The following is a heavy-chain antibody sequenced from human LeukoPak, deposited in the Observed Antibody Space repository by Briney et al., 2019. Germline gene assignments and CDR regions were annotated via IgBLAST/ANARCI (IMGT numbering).Heavy chain of an antibody. CDR1: GGSISSYY. Sequence: SETLSLTCTVSGGSISSYYWSRIRQPAGKGLEWIGRIYTSGSTYYNPSLKSRLTISVDTSKNQFSLKLSSVTAADTAMYYCARDRTGSWYDNWFDPWGQGTLVTVSS. V-gene: IGHV4-4*07. J-gene: IGHJ5*02. CDR2: IYTSGST. D-gene: IGHD6-13*01. CDR3: ARDRTGSWYDNWFDP.